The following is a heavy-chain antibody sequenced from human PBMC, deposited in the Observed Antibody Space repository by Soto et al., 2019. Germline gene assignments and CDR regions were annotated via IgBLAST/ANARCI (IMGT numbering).Heavy chain of an antibody. D-gene: IGHD3-10*02. J-gene: IGHJ5*02. V-gene: IGHV4-34*01. CDR1: GGSFSGYY. CDR2: INHSGST. Sequence: SETLSLTCAVSGGSFSGYYWTWIRQPPGTGLEWIGEINHSGSTYYNPSLKSRVTISVDRSKNQFSLKLSSVTAEDTAVYYCAKDQLYIRGVIHNWFDPWGQRTLVTVSS. CDR3: AKDQLYIRGVIHNWFDP.